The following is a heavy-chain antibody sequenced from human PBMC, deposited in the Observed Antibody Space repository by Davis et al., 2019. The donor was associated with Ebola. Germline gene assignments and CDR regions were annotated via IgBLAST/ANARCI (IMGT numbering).Heavy chain of an antibody. CDR1: GGTFSSYA. Sequence: SVKVSCKASGGTFSSYAISWVRQAPGQGLEWMGGIIPIFGTANYAQKFQGRVTITADESTSTAYMELRSLRSDDTAVYYCARDVRGITGPSEYWGQGTLVIVSS. V-gene: IGHV1-69*13. J-gene: IGHJ4*02. CDR2: IIPIFGTA. D-gene: IGHD1-1*01. CDR3: ARDVRGITGPSEY.